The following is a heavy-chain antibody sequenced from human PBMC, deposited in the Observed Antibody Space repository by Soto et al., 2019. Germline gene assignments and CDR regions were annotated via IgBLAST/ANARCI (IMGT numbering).Heavy chain of an antibody. J-gene: IGHJ6*02. CDR3: ERDNHYYDSSGRVYYYYGMDV. CDR1: GFTFSSYG. V-gene: IGHV3-33*01. D-gene: IGHD3-22*01. CDR2: IWYDGSNK. Sequence: GGPLRLSCAASGFTFSSYGMHWVRQAPGKGLEWVAVIWYDGSNKYNAGPAKGTFHIPRDNSKNTLYLQMNSLRAEDTAVYYCERDNHYYDSSGRVYYYYGMDVWGQGTTVTVSS.